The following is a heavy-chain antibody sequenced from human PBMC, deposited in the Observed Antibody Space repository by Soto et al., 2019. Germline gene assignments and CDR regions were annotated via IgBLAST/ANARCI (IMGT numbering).Heavy chain of an antibody. CDR2: IYHSGST. V-gene: IGHV4-59*12. CDR3: ARGDSGYDPLDY. J-gene: IGHJ4*02. D-gene: IGHD5-12*01. CDR1: GGSISSSY. Sequence: SETLSLTCTVSGGSISSSYWSWIRQPPGKGLEWIGEIYHSGSTNYNPSLKSRVTISVDKSKNQFSLKLSSVTAADTAVYYCARGDSGYDPLDYWGQGTLVTVSS.